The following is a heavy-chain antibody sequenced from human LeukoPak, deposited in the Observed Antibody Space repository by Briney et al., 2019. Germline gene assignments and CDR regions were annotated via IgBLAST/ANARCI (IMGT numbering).Heavy chain of an antibody. V-gene: IGHV3-74*01. CDR3: AREYSSSDYYYYYMDV. J-gene: IGHJ6*03. Sequence: GGSLRLSCAASGFTFSSYWMHWVRQAPGKGLVWVSRINSDGSSTSYADSVEGRFTISRDNAKNTLYLQMNSLRAEDTAVYYCAREYSSSDYYYYYMDVWGKGTAVTVSS. CDR2: INSDGSST. CDR1: GFTFSSYW. D-gene: IGHD6-6*01.